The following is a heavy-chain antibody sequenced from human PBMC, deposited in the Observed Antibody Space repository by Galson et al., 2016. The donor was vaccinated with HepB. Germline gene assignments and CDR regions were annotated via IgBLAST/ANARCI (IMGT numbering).Heavy chain of an antibody. D-gene: IGHD3-22*01. V-gene: IGHV3-23*01. CDR2: ISGSGDRT. CDR3: AKDWGFWNYDSSGTLDY. J-gene: IGHJ4*02. CDR1: GFTFSSYA. Sequence: SLRLSCAASGFTFSSYAMSWVRQAPGKGLEWVSAISGSGDRTYYADSVKGRFTISRDNSKNTLYLQMNSLRAEDTAVYFCAKDWGFWNYDSSGTLDYWGQGTLATVSS.